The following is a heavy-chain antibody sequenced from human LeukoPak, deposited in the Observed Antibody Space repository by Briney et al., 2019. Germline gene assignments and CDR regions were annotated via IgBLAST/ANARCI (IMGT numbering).Heavy chain of an antibody. Sequence: GGSLRLSCAASRFTFSSYEMNWVRQAPGKGLEWVSYISSSGSTIYYADSVKGRFTISRHNAKNSLYLQMNSLRAEDTAVYYCARPPAVTYYDFWSGYLNYYYYMDVWGKGTTVTVSS. V-gene: IGHV3-48*03. CDR2: ISSSGSTI. D-gene: IGHD3-3*01. CDR1: RFTFSSYE. CDR3: ARPPAVTYYDFWSGYLNYYYYMDV. J-gene: IGHJ6*03.